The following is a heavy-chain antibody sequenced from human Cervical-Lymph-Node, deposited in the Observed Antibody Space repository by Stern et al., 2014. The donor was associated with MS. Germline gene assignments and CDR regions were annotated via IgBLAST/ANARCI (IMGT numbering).Heavy chain of an antibody. V-gene: IGHV4-59*08. J-gene: IGHJ4*02. CDR1: GGSFSSYH. CDR2: ITYSGTT. D-gene: IGHD3-10*01. Sequence: QLQLQESGPGLVKSSETLSLTCSFSGGSFSSYHWTWIRQPPGKGLEWIGYITYSGTTNYNSSLKSRVTISRDTSKNQFSLRLSSLTAADTAVYYCVRQGVGTYFDYWGEGSLVTVYS. CDR3: VRQGVGTYFDY.